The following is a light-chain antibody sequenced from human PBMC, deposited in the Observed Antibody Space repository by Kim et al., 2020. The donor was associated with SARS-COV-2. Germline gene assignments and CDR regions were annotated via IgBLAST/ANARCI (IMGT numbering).Light chain of an antibody. CDR2: KAS. CDR1: QSISTW. V-gene: IGKV1-5*03. Sequence: SASVGETVTITCRASQSISTWLAWYQQKPGKDPELLIYKASTLQGEVPSRFSGSGSGTEFTLTIAGVQPDDFATYFCQQYHTYWTFGPGTKVDIK. J-gene: IGKJ1*01. CDR3: QQYHTYWT.